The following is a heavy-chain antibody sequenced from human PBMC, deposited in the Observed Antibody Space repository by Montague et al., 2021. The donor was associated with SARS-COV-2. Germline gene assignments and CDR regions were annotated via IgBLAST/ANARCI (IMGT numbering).Heavy chain of an antibody. CDR2: TYYSGST. V-gene: IGHV4-31*03. CDR1: GGSISSGGYY. J-gene: IGHJ2*01. D-gene: IGHD3-22*01. Sequence: TLSLTCTVSGGSISSGGYYWSWNRQHPGKGLEWIGYTYYSGSTYYNSSLKSRVTISVDTSKNQFSLKMSSVTAADTAVYYCARSPEPMIILIITSLNWYFDLWGRGTLVTVSS. CDR3: ARSPEPMIILIITSLNWYFDL.